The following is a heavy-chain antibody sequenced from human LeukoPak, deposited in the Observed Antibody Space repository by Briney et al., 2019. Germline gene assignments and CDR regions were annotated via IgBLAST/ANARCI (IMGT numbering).Heavy chain of an antibody. V-gene: IGHV3-21*01. CDR1: GFTFSSYS. J-gene: IGHJ4*02. CDR2: ISSSSSYI. CDR3: ARGIAAAVGH. Sequence: GRSLRLSCAASGFTFSSYSMNWVRQAPGKGLEWVSSISSSSSYIYYADSVKGRFTISRDNAKNSLYLQMNSLRAEDTAVNYCARGIAAAVGHWGQGTLVTVSS. D-gene: IGHD6-13*01.